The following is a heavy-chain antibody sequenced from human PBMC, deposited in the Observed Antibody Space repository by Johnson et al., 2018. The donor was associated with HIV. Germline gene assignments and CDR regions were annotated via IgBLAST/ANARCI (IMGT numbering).Heavy chain of an antibody. D-gene: IGHD2-2*01. CDR2: IWYDGSNK. Sequence: QVQLVESGGGVVQPGRSLRLSCAASGFTFSSYGMHWVRQAPGKGLEWVAVIWYDGSNKYYSDSVKGRFTVSRDKSKNTLYLQMNSLRGDDTAVYYCARPGIVVLPAGAFDIWGPGTMVTVSS. CDR3: ARPGIVVLPAGAFDI. J-gene: IGHJ3*02. V-gene: IGHV3-30*19. CDR1: GFTFSSYG.